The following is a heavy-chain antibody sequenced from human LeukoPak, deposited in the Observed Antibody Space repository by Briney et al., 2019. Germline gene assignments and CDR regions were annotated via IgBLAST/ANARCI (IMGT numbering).Heavy chain of an antibody. V-gene: IGHV1-69*04. CDR2: IIPILGIA. D-gene: IGHD3-10*01. Sequence: SVKVSCKASGGTFSSYAISWVRQAPGQGLEWMGRIIPILGIANYAQKFQGRVTITADKSTSTAYMELSSLRSGDTAVYYCARDGVYGSGRTNWGQGTLVTVSS. J-gene: IGHJ4*02. CDR3: ARDGVYGSGRTN. CDR1: GGTFSSYA.